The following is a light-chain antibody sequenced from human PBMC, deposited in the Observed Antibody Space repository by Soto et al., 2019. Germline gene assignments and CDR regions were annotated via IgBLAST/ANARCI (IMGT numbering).Light chain of an antibody. V-gene: IGKV3-11*01. CDR3: VQRSTWPWT. J-gene: IGKJ1*01. CDR2: DAS. CDR1: QSVSSY. Sequence: EIVLTQYPATLSLSPGERATLSCRASQSVSSYLAWYQQKPGQPLRLLIYDASNRATGTPARFSGSGSGTDFNLTISSLEPEDFAIYYCVQRSTWPWTIGQGSKVEIK.